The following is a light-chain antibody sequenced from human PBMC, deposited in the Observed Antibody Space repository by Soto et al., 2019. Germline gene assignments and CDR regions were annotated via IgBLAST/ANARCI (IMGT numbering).Light chain of an antibody. Sequence: EIVLTQSPATLSLSPGERDTLSCRASQSVSSYLAWYQQKPGQAPRLLIYDASNRATGIPARFSGSGSGTDFTLTISSLEPADFAVYYCQQRSNWPITFGQGTRLEIK. V-gene: IGKV3-11*01. CDR3: QQRSNWPIT. CDR1: QSVSSY. J-gene: IGKJ5*01. CDR2: DAS.